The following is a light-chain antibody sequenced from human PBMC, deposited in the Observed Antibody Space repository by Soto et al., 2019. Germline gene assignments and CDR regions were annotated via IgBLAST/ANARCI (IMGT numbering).Light chain of an antibody. J-gene: IGLJ1*01. CDR2: SNN. CDR3: AAWDDSLNGYV. Sequence: LTQPPSASGTPGQRVTISCSGSSSNIGSNTVNWYQQLPGTAPKLLIYSNNQRPSGVPDRFSGSKSGTSASLAISGLQSEDEADYYCAAWDDSLNGYVFGTGTKVTVL. V-gene: IGLV1-44*01. CDR1: SSNIGSNT.